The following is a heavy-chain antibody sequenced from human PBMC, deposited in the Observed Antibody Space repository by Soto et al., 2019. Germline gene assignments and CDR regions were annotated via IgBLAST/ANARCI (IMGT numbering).Heavy chain of an antibody. J-gene: IGHJ6*02. Sequence: PGGSLRLSCAASGFTFSSYSMNWVRQAPGKGLDWVSYISSSSSTIYYADSVKGRFTISRDNAKNSLYPQMNSLRAEDTAVYYCASIRGVIMVDYGMDVWGQGTTVTVSS. CDR3: ASIRGVIMVDYGMDV. CDR1: GFTFSSYS. CDR2: ISSSSSTI. V-gene: IGHV3-48*01. D-gene: IGHD3-10*01.